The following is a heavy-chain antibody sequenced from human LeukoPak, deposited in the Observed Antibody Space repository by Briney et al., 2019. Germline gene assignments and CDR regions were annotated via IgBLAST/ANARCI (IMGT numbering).Heavy chain of an antibody. Sequence: GGSLRLSCAVSGFTFSSYWMSWVRQAPGKGLEWVANINQDESETYYVDSVKGRFTISRDSAKNSLYLQMSSLRAEDTAVYYCARARYCSGGSCYFDYWGQGTLVTVSS. CDR2: INQDESET. CDR1: GFTFSSYW. D-gene: IGHD2-15*01. CDR3: ARARYCSGGSCYFDY. J-gene: IGHJ4*02. V-gene: IGHV3-7*05.